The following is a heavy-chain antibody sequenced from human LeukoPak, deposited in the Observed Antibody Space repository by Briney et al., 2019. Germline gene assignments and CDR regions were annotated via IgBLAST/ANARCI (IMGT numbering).Heavy chain of an antibody. CDR3: ARGEPGDSDAFDI. V-gene: IGHV4-30-4*08. Sequence: SETLSLTCTVSGGSISSGDYYWSWIRQPPGKGLEWIGYIYYSGTTHYNPSLKSRLTISLDTSKNHFSLKLSSVTAADTAVYYCARGEPGDSDAFDIWGQGTMVTVSS. CDR2: IYYSGTT. D-gene: IGHD2-21*02. CDR1: GGSISSGDYY. J-gene: IGHJ3*02.